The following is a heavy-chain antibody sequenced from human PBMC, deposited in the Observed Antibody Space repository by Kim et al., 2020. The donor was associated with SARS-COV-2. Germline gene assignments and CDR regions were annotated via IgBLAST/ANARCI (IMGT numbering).Heavy chain of an antibody. J-gene: IGHJ3*02. CDR3: ARRRRADAFDI. Sequence: YYADSVRGRFIISRDNARDSLYLQRNSLRAEDTAVYYCARRRRADAFDIWGLGTMVTVSS. V-gene: IGHV3-48*03.